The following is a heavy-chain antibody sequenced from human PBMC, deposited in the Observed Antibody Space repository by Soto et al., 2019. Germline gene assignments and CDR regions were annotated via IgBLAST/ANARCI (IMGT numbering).Heavy chain of an antibody. V-gene: IGHV3-33*01. CDR3: ARIGSGWYNDFDI. J-gene: IGHJ3*02. CDR1: GFTFSSYG. CDR2: IWYDGSNK. Sequence: QVQLVESGGGVVQPGRSLRLSCAASGFTFSSYGMHWVRQAPGKVLEWVAVIWYDGSNKYYADSVKGRFTISRDNSKNTLYMQMSSLRAEYTAVYYCARIGSGWYNDFDIWGQETMVTVSS. D-gene: IGHD6-19*01.